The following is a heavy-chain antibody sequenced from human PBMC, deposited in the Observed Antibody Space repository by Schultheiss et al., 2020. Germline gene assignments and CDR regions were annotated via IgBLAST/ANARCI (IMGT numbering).Heavy chain of an antibody. CDR3: ARTTVGETAMVSYYYYYYREV. V-gene: IGHV2-70*11. J-gene: IGHJ6*03. Sequence: SGPTLVKPTQTLTLTCTFSGFSLSTSGMCVSWIRQPPGKALEWLARIDWDDDTYYSTSLRTRLTISKDTSKKQVVLTMTNMDPVDTATYYCARTTVGETAMVSYYYYYYREVWGRGTTVTVCS. CDR1: GFSLSTSGMC. CDR2: IDWDDDT. D-gene: IGHD5-18*01.